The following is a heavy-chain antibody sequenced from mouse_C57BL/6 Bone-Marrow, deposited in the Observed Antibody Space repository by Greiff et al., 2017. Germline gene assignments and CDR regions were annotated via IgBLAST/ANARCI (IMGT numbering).Heavy chain of an antibody. CDR1: GYTFTSSW. J-gene: IGHJ2*01. V-gene: IGHV1-64*01. Sequence: VQLQQPVAELVKPGASVKLSCKASGYTFTSSWMHWVKQRPGQGLEWIGMIHPNSGSTNYNEKFKSKATLTADKSSSTAYMQLSSLTSEDSAVYYCARHGSFCDYWGQGTTLTVSS. CDR2: IHPNSGST. CDR3: ARHGSFCDY.